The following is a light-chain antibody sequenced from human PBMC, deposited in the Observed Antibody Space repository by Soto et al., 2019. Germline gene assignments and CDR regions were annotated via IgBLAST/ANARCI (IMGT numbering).Light chain of an antibody. CDR2: DVS. CDR3: CSYTTSRTLV. V-gene: IGLV2-14*03. CDR1: SSDVGAYNH. Sequence: QSALTQPASVSGSPGQSITISCTGTSSDVGAYNHVSWYQQHPGKAPQLIIYDVSKRPSGLPNRFSASKSGNTASLTISGLQAEDEADYYCCSYTTSRTLVFGTGTKVTVL. J-gene: IGLJ1*01.